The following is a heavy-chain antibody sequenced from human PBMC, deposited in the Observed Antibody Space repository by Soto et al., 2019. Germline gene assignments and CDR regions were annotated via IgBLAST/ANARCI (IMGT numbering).Heavy chain of an antibody. D-gene: IGHD5-12*01. Sequence: SLTCAVYGGSFSGYYWSWIRQPPGKGLEWIGEINHSGSTNYNPSLKSRVTISVDTSKNQFSLKLSSVTAADTAVYYCARGRGDGYTHGSGLGSYWGQGTLVTVSS. V-gene: IGHV4-34*01. CDR1: GGSFSGYY. CDR2: INHSGST. CDR3: ARGRGDGYTHGSGLGSY. J-gene: IGHJ4*02.